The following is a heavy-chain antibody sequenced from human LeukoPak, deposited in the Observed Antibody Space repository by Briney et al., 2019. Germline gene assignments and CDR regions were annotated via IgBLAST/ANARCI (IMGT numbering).Heavy chain of an antibody. CDR2: IYYSGST. CDR3: ARSSNDFWSGYYSPDY. CDR1: SGSISTYY. V-gene: IGHV4-59*08. Sequence: SETLSLTCTVSSGSISTYYWNWIRQPPGKGLEWIGYIYYSGSTKYNPSLKSRVTISVDTSKNQFSLKLSSVTAADTAVYYCARSSNDFWSGYYSPDYWGQGTLVTVSS. J-gene: IGHJ4*02. D-gene: IGHD3-3*01.